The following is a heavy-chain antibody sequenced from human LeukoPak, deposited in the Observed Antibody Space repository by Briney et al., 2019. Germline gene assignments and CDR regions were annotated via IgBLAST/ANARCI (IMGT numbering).Heavy chain of an antibody. CDR1: GGSISSSRYN. Sequence: PSETLSLTCNVSGGSISSSRYNWGWIRQPPGKGLEWIGSIYYSGNTYYNPSLESRVTISVDTSKNVFSLRLTSMTAADTAVYYCARNRGGPSLMATVIWGFDYWGQGTLVTVSS. CDR3: ARNRGGPSLMATVIWGFDY. J-gene: IGHJ4*02. CDR2: IYYSGNT. D-gene: IGHD5-12*01. V-gene: IGHV4-39*07.